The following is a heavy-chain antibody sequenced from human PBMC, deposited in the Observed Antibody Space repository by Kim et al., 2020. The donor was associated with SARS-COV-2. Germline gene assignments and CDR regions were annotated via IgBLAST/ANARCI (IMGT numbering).Heavy chain of an antibody. Sequence: GESLKISCKGSGYSFTSYWISWVRQMPGKGLEWMGRIDPSDSYTNYSPSFQGHVTISADKSISTAYLQWSSLKASDTAMYYCAREKFDGGSSWYFDYWGQGTLVTVSS. D-gene: IGHD6-13*01. CDR2: IDPSDSYT. J-gene: IGHJ4*02. V-gene: IGHV5-10-1*01. CDR1: GYSFTSYW. CDR3: AREKFDGGSSWYFDY.